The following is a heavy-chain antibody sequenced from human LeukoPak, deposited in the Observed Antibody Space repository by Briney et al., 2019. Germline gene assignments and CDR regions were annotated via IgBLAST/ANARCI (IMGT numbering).Heavy chain of an antibody. J-gene: IGHJ6*02. CDR3: ARGGGLDV. CDR1: GFSFNDAW. D-gene: IGHD3-16*01. Sequence: GGSLRLSCAASGFSFNDAWMNWVRQAPGKGLEWVASINHNGNVNYYVDSVKGRFTISRDNAKNSLYLQMSNLRAEDTAVYFCARGGGLDVWGQGATVTVSS. V-gene: IGHV3-7*03. CDR2: INHNGNVN.